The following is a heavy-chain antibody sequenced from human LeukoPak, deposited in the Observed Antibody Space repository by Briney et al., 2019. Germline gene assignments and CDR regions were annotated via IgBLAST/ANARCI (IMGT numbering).Heavy chain of an antibody. V-gene: IGHV1-46*01. CDR2: IKPSVLST. D-gene: IGHD1-26*01. CDR3: AGSGSYNSAFEN. J-gene: IGHJ4*02. Sequence: GASVKVSCKASGYTFTNYYIHWVRQAPGQGLEWVAIIKPSVLSTSYAQKFQGRITMTRDTSTSTVYMELSSLRSEDTAVYYCAGSGSYNSAFENWGQGTLVTVSS. CDR1: GYTFTNYY.